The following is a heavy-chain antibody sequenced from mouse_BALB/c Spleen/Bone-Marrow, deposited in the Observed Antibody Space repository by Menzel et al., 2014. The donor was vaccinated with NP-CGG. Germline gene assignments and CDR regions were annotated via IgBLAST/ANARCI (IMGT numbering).Heavy chain of an antibody. V-gene: IGHV4-1*02. CDR2: INPDSSTI. CDR3: ARLYYDYDDAFYWYFDV. CDR1: GFDFSRYW. J-gene: IGHJ1*01. D-gene: IGHD2-4*01. Sequence: EVKLVESGGGLVQPGGSLKLSCAASGFDFSRYWMSWVRQAPGKGLEWIGEINPDSSTINYTPSLKDKFIISRDNAKNTLYLQMSKVRSEDTALYYCARLYYDYDDAFYWYFDVWGAGTTVTVSS.